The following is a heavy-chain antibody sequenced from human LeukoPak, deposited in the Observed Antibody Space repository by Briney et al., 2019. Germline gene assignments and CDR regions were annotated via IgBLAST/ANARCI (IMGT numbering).Heavy chain of an antibody. Sequence: ASVKISCKVSGYTFTDYCMHWVQQAPGKGLEWMGLVDPEDGETIYAEKFQGRVTMTTDTSTSTAHMELRSLRPDDTAVYYCARDQSPLNGGYSEGEVFDCWGQGTLVTVSS. CDR1: GYTFTDYC. CDR2: VDPEDGET. V-gene: IGHV1-69-2*01. J-gene: IGHJ4*02. D-gene: IGHD5-12*01. CDR3: ARDQSPLNGGYSEGEVFDC.